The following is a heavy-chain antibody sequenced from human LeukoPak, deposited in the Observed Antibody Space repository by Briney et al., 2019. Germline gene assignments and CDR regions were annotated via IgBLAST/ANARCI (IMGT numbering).Heavy chain of an antibody. CDR2: INWNGGST. Sequence: GGSLRLSCAASGFTFDDYGMSWVRQAPGKGLEWDSGINWNGGSTGYADSVKGRFTISRDNAKNSLYLQMNSLRAEDTALYYCARESRITMIVTKGAFDYWGQGTLVTVSS. CDR1: GFTFDDYG. V-gene: IGHV3-20*04. D-gene: IGHD3-22*01. CDR3: ARESRITMIVTKGAFDY. J-gene: IGHJ4*02.